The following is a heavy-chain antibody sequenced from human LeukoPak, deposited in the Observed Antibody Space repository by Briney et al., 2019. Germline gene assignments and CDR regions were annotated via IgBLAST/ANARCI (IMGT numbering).Heavy chain of an antibody. Sequence: PGGSLRLSCAASRFTFSDHYMDWVRQAPGKGLEWVGRTRNKANSYTTEYAASVKGRFTISRDDSKNSLYLQMNSLKTEDTAVYYCARVGVVPAAMAFDYWGQGTLVTVSS. J-gene: IGHJ4*02. CDR1: RFTFSDHY. V-gene: IGHV3-72*01. CDR2: TRNKANSYTT. CDR3: ARVGVVPAAMAFDY. D-gene: IGHD2-2*01.